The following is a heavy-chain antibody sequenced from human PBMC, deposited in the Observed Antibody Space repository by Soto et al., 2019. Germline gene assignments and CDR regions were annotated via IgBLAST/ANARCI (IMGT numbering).Heavy chain of an antibody. D-gene: IGHD6-13*01. Sequence: PGESLKISCKGSGYSFTSYWIGWVRQMPGKGLEWMGIIYPGDSDTRYSPSFQGQVTISADKSISTAYLQWSSLKASDTAMYYCARLDSSSWYTPNWFDPWGQGTLVTVSS. V-gene: IGHV5-51*01. CDR2: IYPGDSDT. CDR3: ARLDSSSWYTPNWFDP. J-gene: IGHJ5*02. CDR1: GYSFTSYW.